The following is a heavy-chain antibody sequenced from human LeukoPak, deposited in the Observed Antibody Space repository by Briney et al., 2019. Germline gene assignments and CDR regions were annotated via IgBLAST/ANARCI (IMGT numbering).Heavy chain of an antibody. CDR2: IYYSGST. CDR3: ARNARRRIMITFGGVMAYDY. V-gene: IGHV4-30-4*01. CDR1: GGSISSGDYY. Sequence: PSQTLSLTCTVSGGSISSGDYYWSWIRQPPGKGLEWIGYIYYSGSTYYNPSLKSRVTISVDTSKNQFSLKLSSVTAADTAVYYCARNARRRIMITFGGVMAYDYWGQGTLVTVSS. J-gene: IGHJ4*02. D-gene: IGHD3-16*01.